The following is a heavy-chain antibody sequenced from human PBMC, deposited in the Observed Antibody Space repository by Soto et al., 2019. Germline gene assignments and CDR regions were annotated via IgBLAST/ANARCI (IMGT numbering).Heavy chain of an antibody. CDR1: GDSYSISTYS. CDR3: AGMPYTSGLRFDP. J-gene: IGHJ5*02. Sequence: LTCNMSGDSYSISTYSWSWIRQPPGKALQWIGFIYQSGVTSYNPSLASRVSISLDRSNNQCSLKLKSVTAADTAVYFCAGMPYTSGLRFDPWGPGTLVTVPS. D-gene: IGHD6-19*01. V-gene: IGHV4-30-2*01. CDR2: IYQSGVT.